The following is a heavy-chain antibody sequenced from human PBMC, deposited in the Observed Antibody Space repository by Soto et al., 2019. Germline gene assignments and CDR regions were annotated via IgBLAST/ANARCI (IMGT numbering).Heavy chain of an antibody. V-gene: IGHV3-13*01. CDR2: MCSGGDT. D-gene: IGHD2-15*01. Sequence: EVQLVESGGGLVQPGGSLRLSCAASGFTLSSYDIHWVRQATGEGLAWVSGMCSGGDTHYADSVKGRFIISREDGKNSLYLQMNNLRVGDTAVYYCTRKTPPTRMEVWGQGATVTVSS. CDR3: TRKTPPTRMEV. J-gene: IGHJ6*02. CDR1: GFTLSSYD.